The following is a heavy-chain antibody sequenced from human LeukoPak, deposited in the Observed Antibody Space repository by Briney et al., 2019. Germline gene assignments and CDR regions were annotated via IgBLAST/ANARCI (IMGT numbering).Heavy chain of an antibody. D-gene: IGHD6-19*01. J-gene: IGHJ4*02. V-gene: IGHV3-7*01. CDR2: IKQDGIEK. Sequence: PGGSLRLSCAASGFSFSNYWMSWVRQGPGKGLEWVANIKQDGIEKRYVDSVKGRFTISRDNAKSSLYLQMNSLRAEDTAVYYCARDPSFFSVAGAYYFDYWGQGTLVTVSS. CDR1: GFSFSNYW. CDR3: ARDPSFFSVAGAYYFDY.